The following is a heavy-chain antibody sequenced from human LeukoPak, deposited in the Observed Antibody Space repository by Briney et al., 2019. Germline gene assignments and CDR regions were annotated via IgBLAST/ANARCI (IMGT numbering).Heavy chain of an antibody. CDR1: GFTFSSYW. Sequence: GGSLRLPCAASGFTFSSYWMSWVRQAPGKGLEWVANIKQDGSEKYYVDSVKGRFTISRDNAKNSLYLQMNSLRAEDTAVYYCARVLWFGELLGLGAFDIWGQGTMVTVSS. D-gene: IGHD3-10*01. CDR2: IKQDGSEK. CDR3: ARVLWFGELLGLGAFDI. V-gene: IGHV3-7*04. J-gene: IGHJ3*02.